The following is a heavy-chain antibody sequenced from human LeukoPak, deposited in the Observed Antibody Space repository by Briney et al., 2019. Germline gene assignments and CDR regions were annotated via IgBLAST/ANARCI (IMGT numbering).Heavy chain of an antibody. D-gene: IGHD5-24*01. J-gene: IGHJ4*02. CDR3: ARVGGMATILDYFDY. V-gene: IGHV4-4*07. CDR2: IFTSGIT. Sequence: SETLSLTCTVSGGSISLYYWNWIRQPAGKGLEWIGRIFTSGITNYNPSLKSRVTMSVDTSKAQFSLNLSSVTAADTAVYYCARVGGMATILDYFDYWGQGTLVTVSS. CDR1: GGSISLYY.